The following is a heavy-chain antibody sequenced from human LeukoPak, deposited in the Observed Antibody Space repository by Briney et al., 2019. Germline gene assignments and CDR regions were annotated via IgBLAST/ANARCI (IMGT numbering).Heavy chain of an antibody. Sequence: VASVKVSCKVSGHSLTDLSIHWVRQAPGKGLEWMRGFDIEDAETIYGQEFEGRVIMTEDTATETAYMELSSLKYEDTAVYYCARDRNHLNWFDPWGQGTLVTVSS. CDR3: ARDRNHLNWFDP. J-gene: IGHJ5*02. D-gene: IGHD1-14*01. V-gene: IGHV1-24*01. CDR1: GHSLTDLS. CDR2: FDIEDAET.